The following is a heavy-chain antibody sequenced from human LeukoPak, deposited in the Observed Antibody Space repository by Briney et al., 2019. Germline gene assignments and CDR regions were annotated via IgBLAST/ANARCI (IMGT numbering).Heavy chain of an antibody. J-gene: IGHJ6*02. Sequence: SVKASCKASGFTFTSSAMQWVRQARGQRLEWIGWIVVGSGNTNYAQKFQERVTITRDMSTSTAYMELSSLRSEDTAVYYCAADSVYDFWSGYSPRYGMDVWGQGTTVTVSS. CDR1: GFTFTSSA. CDR2: IVVGSGNT. V-gene: IGHV1-58*02. D-gene: IGHD3-3*01. CDR3: AADSVYDFWSGYSPRYGMDV.